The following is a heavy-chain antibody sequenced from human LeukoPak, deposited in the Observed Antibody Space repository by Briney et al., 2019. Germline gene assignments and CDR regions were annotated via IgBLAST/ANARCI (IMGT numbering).Heavy chain of an antibody. CDR3: RMVTTGDY. D-gene: IGHD4-23*01. Sequence: ASVKVSCKTSGHTFTDYYMHWVRQAPGQGLEWMGRINLRSGGTNYAQKFQGRVTVTRDTSISTVYMELSRLRSDDTAVYYCRMVTTGDYWGQGTLVTVSS. CDR2: INLRSGGT. V-gene: IGHV1-2*06. J-gene: IGHJ4*02. CDR1: GHTFTDYY.